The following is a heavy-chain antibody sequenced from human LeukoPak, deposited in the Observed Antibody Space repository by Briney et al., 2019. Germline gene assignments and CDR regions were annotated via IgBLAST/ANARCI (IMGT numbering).Heavy chain of an antibody. Sequence: SETLSLTCTVSGGSISRYYWSWIRQPAGKGLEWIGRIQTSGSTNYNPSLKSRVTMSADTSKNQFSLNLSSVTAADTAVYYCAVSSYTGGLDYWGQGTLVTVSS. CDR3: AVSSYTGGLDY. CDR1: GGSISRYY. D-gene: IGHD3-16*02. J-gene: IGHJ4*02. CDR2: IQTSGST. V-gene: IGHV4-4*07.